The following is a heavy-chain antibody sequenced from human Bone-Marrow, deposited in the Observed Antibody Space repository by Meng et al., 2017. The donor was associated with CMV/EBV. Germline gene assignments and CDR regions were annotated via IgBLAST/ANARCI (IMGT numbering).Heavy chain of an antibody. J-gene: IGHJ5*02. D-gene: IGHD2-15*01. Sequence: HWVRQAPGQGLEWMGWINPNSGGTNYAQKFQGRVTMTRDTSISTAYMELSRLRSDDTAVYYCAREITSPRGYCSGGSCYSRRSWSDPWGQGTLVTVSS. CDR2: INPNSGGT. CDR3: AREITSPRGYCSGGSCYSRRSWSDP. V-gene: IGHV1-2*02.